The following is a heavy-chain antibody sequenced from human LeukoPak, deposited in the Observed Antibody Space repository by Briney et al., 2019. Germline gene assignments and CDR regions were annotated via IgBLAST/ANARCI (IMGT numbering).Heavy chain of an antibody. J-gene: IGHJ6*02. V-gene: IGHV4-31*02. CDR2: IYYSGST. D-gene: IGHD5-18*01. CDR3: ARGWGYSYGHYYYYGMDV. Sequence: IRQXXXXGLEXXGYIYYSGSTYYNPSLKSRVTISVDTSKNQFSLKLSSVTAADTAVYYCARGWGYSYGHYYYYGMDVWGQGTTVTVSS.